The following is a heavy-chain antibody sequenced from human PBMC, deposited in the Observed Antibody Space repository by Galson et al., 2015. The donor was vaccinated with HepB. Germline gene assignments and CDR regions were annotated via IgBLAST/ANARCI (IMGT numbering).Heavy chain of an antibody. CDR2: IYSGGST. Sequence: LRLSCAASGFTVSSNYMSWVRQAPGKGLEWVSVIYSGGSTYYADSVKGRFTISRDNSKNTLYLQMNSLRAEDTAVYYCARGGGSGSYYPYFDYWGQGTLVTVSS. CDR3: ARGGGSGSYYPYFDY. V-gene: IGHV3-66*01. D-gene: IGHD3-10*01. J-gene: IGHJ4*02. CDR1: GFTVSSNY.